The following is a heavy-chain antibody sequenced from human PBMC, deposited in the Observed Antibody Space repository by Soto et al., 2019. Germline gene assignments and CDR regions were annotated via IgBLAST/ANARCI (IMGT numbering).Heavy chain of an antibody. CDR1: S. CDR3: ARVQPQQLTPNAYSGSAV. D-gene: IGHD2-15*01. CDR2: ISSSSSYI. Sequence: SSNRIIQAQGKGLEWVSSISSSSSYIYYADSVKGRFTISRDNAKNSLYLQMNSLRAEDTAVYYCARVQPQQLTPNAYSGSAVRGNGTTVTVSS. J-gene: IGHJ6*01. V-gene: IGHV3-21*01.